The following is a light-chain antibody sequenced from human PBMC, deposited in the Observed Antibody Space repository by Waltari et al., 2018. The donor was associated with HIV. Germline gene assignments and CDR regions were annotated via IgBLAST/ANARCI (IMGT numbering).Light chain of an antibody. Sequence: SALTQPPSASGTPGQSTTISCTGTSSDVPGYNSFSCYQQHPGKAPKLIIHEVSKRRSGVRDRFSGSKSGNTASLTVSGLQAEDEADYYCSSYAGSVVFGGGTKLTVL. CDR1: SSDVPGYNS. V-gene: IGLV2-8*01. CDR3: SSYAGSVV. J-gene: IGLJ2*01. CDR2: EVS.